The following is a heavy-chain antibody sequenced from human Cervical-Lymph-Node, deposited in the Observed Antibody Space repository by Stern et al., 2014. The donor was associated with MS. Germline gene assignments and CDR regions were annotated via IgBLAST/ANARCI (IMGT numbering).Heavy chain of an antibody. V-gene: IGHV3-9*01. Sequence: EVQLVQSGGGLVQPGRSLRLSCAASGFTFDEYAMHWVRQAPGKGLEWVSGISWNSGNIGYADSVKGRFTISRDNAKNSLYLQMNSLRAEDTAFYYCAKDTGGAVAGPDFQYYYGMDVWGQGTTVTVSS. D-gene: IGHD6-19*01. J-gene: IGHJ6*02. CDR3: AKDTGGAVAGPDFQYYYGMDV. CDR1: GFTFDEYA. CDR2: ISWNSGNI.